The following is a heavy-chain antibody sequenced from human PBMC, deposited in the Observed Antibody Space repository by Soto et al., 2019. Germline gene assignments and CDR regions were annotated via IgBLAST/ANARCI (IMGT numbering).Heavy chain of an antibody. CDR2: ISDGGST. V-gene: IGHV4-59*12. D-gene: IGHD6-13*01. CDR3: ARRGSPRYSSSRGWFDP. Sequence: SETLSLTCNVSGGSIYTYYWNWIRQSPGKGLEWIGYISDGGSTNYNPSLKSRVTISVDKSKKQFSLKLSSVTAADTAVYFCARRGSPRYSSSRGWFDPWGQGTLVSVSS. CDR1: GGSIYTYY. J-gene: IGHJ5*02.